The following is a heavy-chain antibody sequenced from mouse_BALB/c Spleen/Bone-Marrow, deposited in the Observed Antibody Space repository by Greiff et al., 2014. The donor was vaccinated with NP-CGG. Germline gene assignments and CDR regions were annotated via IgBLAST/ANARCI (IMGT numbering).Heavy chain of an antibody. V-gene: IGHV1-54*01. J-gene: IGHJ3*01. CDR1: GYAFTNYL. Sequence: VKLQESGAELVSPGTSVKVSCKASGYAFTNYLIEWIKQRPGQGLEWIGVSNPGSGGTNYNEKFKGKATLTADKSSSTAYMQLSSLTSDASAVYFCARETVRGFAYWGQGTLVTVSA. CDR3: ARETVRGFAY. D-gene: IGHD3-2*01. CDR2: SNPGSGGT.